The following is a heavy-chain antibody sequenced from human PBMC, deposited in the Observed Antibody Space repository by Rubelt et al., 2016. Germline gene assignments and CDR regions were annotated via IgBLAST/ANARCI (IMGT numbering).Heavy chain of an antibody. CDR2: LYTGGTT. Sequence: EVQLVESGGSLIQPGGSLRLSCAASGFTVSNNYMSWVRQAPGQGLEWVSLLYTGGTTYYADSVKGRCTISREHSKNTLQLEMNSLRAEDTAIYYCARDWARGNSGYFDYWGQGTLVTVSS. V-gene: IGHV3-53*01. D-gene: IGHD2-15*01. J-gene: IGHJ4*02. CDR3: ARDWARGNSGYFDY. CDR1: GFTVSNNY.